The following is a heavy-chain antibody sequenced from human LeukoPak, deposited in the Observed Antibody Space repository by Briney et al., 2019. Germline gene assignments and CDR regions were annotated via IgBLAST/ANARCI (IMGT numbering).Heavy chain of an antibody. Sequence: ASVKVSCKASGYTFTSYGISWVRQAPGQGLEWMGIINPSGGSTSYAQKFQGRVTMTRDTSTSTVYMELSSLRSEDTSVYYCARGGAGYGSGLDYWGQGTLVTVSS. D-gene: IGHD3-10*01. CDR1: GYTFTSYG. J-gene: IGHJ4*02. V-gene: IGHV1-46*01. CDR2: INPSGGST. CDR3: ARGGAGYGSGLDY.